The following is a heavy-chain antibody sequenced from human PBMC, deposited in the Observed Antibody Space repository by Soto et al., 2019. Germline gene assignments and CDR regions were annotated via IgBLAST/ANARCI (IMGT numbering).Heavy chain of an antibody. D-gene: IGHD4-17*01. CDR2: INHSGST. V-gene: IGHV4-34*01. CDR3: ARGYGPRYYYYGMDV. J-gene: IGHJ6*02. Sequence: QVQLQQWGAGLLKPSETLSLTCAVYGGSFSGYYWSWIRQPPGKGLEWIGEINHSGSTNYNPSLKGRVTISVDTSKNQFSLKLSSVTAADTAVYYCARGYGPRYYYYGMDVWGQGTTVTVSS. CDR1: GGSFSGYY.